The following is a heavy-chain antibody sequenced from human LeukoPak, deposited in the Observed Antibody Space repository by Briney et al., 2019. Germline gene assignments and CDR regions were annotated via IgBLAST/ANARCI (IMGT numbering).Heavy chain of an antibody. CDR2: ISAYNGNT. CDR3: ARDMGPYDSVNWFDP. CDR1: GYTFTSYG. V-gene: IGHV1-18*01. Sequence: ASVKVSCKASGYTFTSYGISWVRQAPGQGLEWMGWISAYNGNTNYAQKLLGRVTMTTDTSTSTAYMELRSLRSDDTAVYYCARDMGPYDSVNWFDPWGQGTLVTVSS. D-gene: IGHD3-22*01. J-gene: IGHJ5*02.